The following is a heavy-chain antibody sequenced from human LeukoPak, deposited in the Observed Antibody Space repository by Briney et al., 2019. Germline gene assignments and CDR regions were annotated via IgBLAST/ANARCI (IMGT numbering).Heavy chain of an antibody. CDR1: GFRFSDFT. CDR3: ARTGGMDV. Sequence: GGSLRLSCAASGFRFSDFTMTWVRQTPGKGPEWVSAIGGRGGSTYYADSVKGRFTISRDNSKNTLYLQMNSLRAEDTAVYYCARTGGMDVWGQGTTVTVSS. CDR2: IGGRGGST. V-gene: IGHV3-23*01. J-gene: IGHJ6*02.